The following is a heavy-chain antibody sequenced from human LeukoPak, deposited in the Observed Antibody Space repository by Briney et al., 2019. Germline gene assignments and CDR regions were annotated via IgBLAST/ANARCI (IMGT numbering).Heavy chain of an antibody. CDR3: AKDDSLTLDHFDF. Sequence: GSLRLSCVASGFTFKNCAMSWVRQAPGKGLEWVSGINYSGGHKYYADSVKGRFTISRDSSKNTLSLQMNSLSTEDTAVYYCAKDDSLTLDHFDFWGQGALVTVSS. V-gene: IGHV3-23*01. CDR1: GFTFKNCA. D-gene: IGHD4-11*01. CDR2: INYSGGHK. J-gene: IGHJ4*02.